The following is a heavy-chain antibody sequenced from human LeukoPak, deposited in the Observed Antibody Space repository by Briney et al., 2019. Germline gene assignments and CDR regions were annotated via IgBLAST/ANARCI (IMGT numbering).Heavy chain of an antibody. Sequence: GGSLRLSCAASGFTFSSYGMHWVRQAPGKGLEWVAFIRYDGSNKHYADSVKGRFTISRDNSKNTLYLQMNSLRAEDTAVYYCAKDREDIVVVPAMGGDYFDYWGQGTLVTVSS. J-gene: IGHJ4*02. V-gene: IGHV3-30*02. CDR3: AKDREDIVVVPAMGGDYFDY. CDR2: IRYDGSNK. CDR1: GFTFSSYG. D-gene: IGHD2-2*01.